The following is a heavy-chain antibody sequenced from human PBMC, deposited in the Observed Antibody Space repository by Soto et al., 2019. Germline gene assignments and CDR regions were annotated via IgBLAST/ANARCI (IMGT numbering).Heavy chain of an antibody. Sequence: SVKVSCKASGGTFSSYAISWVRQAPGQGLEWMGGIIPIFGTANYAQKFQGRVTITADKSTSTAYMELSGLRSEDTAVYYCARVGEYGDSPYYNYAMDVWGQGTTVTVSS. CDR2: IIPIFGTA. J-gene: IGHJ6*02. D-gene: IGHD2-15*01. V-gene: IGHV1-69*06. CDR1: GGTFSSYA. CDR3: ARVGEYGDSPYYNYAMDV.